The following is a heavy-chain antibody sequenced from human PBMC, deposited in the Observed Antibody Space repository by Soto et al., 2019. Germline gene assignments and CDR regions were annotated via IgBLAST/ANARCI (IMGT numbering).Heavy chain of an antibody. D-gene: IGHD3-16*01. CDR1: GFSLRDYY. Sequence: QVRLVESGGGLVKPEGSLTLSCAASGFSLRDYYMTWIRQAPGKGLELLSYINPGGDVIKYVDSVKGRFTISRDNAKNSLYLHRNNLRAEDTAVYYCTSDPRITDFWGQGTLVTVSS. J-gene: IGHJ4*02. CDR3: TSDPRITDF. CDR2: INPGGDVI. V-gene: IGHV3-11*01.